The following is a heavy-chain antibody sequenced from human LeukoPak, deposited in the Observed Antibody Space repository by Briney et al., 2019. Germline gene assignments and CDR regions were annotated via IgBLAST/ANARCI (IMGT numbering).Heavy chain of an antibody. CDR2: ISGSGETT. J-gene: IGHJ3*02. CDR1: RFSFSSYA. V-gene: IGHV3-23*01. D-gene: IGHD1-26*01. Sequence: PGGSLRLSCAASRFSFSSYAMSWVRQAPGKGLEWVSGISGSGETTHYADSVKGRFTISRDNSKNTLYLQMNSLRAEDTAVYYCAKDHSPAHGQLLPPSSAVFNIWGQGTMATVSS. CDR3: AKDHSPAHGQLLPPSSAVFNI.